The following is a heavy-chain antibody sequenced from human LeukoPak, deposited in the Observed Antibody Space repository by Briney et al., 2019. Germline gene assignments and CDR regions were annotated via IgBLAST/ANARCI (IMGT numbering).Heavy chain of an antibody. CDR3: ARDRAREVDY. V-gene: IGHV1-2*02. J-gene: IGHJ4*02. CDR2: INPNSGGT. Sequence: ASVRVSCKASVYTFTGHYIHSVSPAPGRRLEWMGWINPNSGGTNYAQKFQGRVTMTRDTTISTAYMELSRLRSDDTAVYYCARDRAREVDYWGQGTLVTVSS. CDR1: VYTFTGHY.